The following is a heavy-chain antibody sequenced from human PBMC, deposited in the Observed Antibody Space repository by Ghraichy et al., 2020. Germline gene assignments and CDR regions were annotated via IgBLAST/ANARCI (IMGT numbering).Heavy chain of an antibody. V-gene: IGHV1-18*01. CDR3: ARHYGDYWPAAFDI. Sequence: ASVKVSCKASGYTFTSYGISWVRQAPGQGLEWMGWISAYNGNTNYAQKLQGRVTMTTDTSTSTAYMELRSLRSADTAMYYCARHYGDYWPAAFDIWGQGTMVTVSS. J-gene: IGHJ3*02. D-gene: IGHD4-17*01. CDR2: ISAYNGNT. CDR1: GYTFTSYG.